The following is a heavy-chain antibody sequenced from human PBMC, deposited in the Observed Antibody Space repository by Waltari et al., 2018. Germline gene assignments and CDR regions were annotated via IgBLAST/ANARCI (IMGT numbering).Heavy chain of an antibody. CDR2: IKSKTDGGTT. CDR1: GFTFTNPC. J-gene: IGHJ4*02. Sequence: EVQLVESGGGLVKPGRSLRLSCPASGFTFTNPCMHWGRQAPGKGLGGVGRIKSKTDGGTTDYAAPVKGRFTISRDDSKNTLYLQMNSLKTEDTAVYYCTTATTVAGWGQGTLVTVSS. V-gene: IGHV3-15*07. CDR3: TTATTVAG. D-gene: IGHD4-17*01.